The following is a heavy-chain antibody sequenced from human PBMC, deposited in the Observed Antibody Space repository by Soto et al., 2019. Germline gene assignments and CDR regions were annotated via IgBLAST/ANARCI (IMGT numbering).Heavy chain of an antibody. Sequence: TSETLSLTCTVSGGSISSYYWSWIRQPPGKGLEWIGYIYYSGSTNYNPSLKSRVTISVDTSKNQFSLKLSSVTAADTAVYYCARLNIVVVPAAFWFDPWGQGTLVTVSS. CDR2: IYYSGST. CDR1: GGSISSYY. J-gene: IGHJ5*02. CDR3: ARLNIVVVPAAFWFDP. D-gene: IGHD2-2*01. V-gene: IGHV4-59*01.